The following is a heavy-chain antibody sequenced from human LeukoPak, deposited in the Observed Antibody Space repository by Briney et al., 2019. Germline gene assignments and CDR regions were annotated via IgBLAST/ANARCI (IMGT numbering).Heavy chain of an antibody. J-gene: IGHJ5*02. Sequence: GESLKISCKASGYSFTSYWIAWVRQLPGKGLELMGIIYPGGSDTRYSPSFQGQVTISADKSISTAYLQWSSLKASDTAMYYCARRGDSSDWFDPWGQGTLVTVSS. CDR3: ARRGDSSDWFDP. CDR2: IYPGGSDT. V-gene: IGHV5-51*01. D-gene: IGHD6-6*01. CDR1: GYSFTSYW.